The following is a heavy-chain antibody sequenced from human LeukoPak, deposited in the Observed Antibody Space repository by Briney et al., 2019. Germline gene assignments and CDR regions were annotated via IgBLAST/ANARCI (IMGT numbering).Heavy chain of an antibody. J-gene: IGHJ5*02. D-gene: IGHD3-10*01. CDR1: GFSFSRYA. CDR2: INSNGGST. V-gene: IGHV3-64*01. CDR3: ARDVWFGDYRWFDP. Sequence: GGSLRLSCAASGFSFSRYAMHWVRQAPGKGLEYLSAINSNGGSTFYANSVKGRFTISRDNSKNTLYLQMSSLRAEDTAVYFCARDVWFGDYRWFDPWGQGTLVIVSS.